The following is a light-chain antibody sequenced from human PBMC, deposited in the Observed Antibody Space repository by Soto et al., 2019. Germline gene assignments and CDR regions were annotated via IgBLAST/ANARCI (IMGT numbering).Light chain of an antibody. V-gene: IGKV3-20*01. CDR3: QPYGTSPQS. J-gene: IGKJ2*03. Sequence: EIVLTQSPGTLSLSPGERATLSCRPSESVTSSYLAWYQQKPGQAPRLLIYRASSRATGIPDRFSASGSGRDFTLTISRLEPEDFAVYYSQPYGTSPQSFGQGTKLQIK. CDR1: ESVTSSY. CDR2: RAS.